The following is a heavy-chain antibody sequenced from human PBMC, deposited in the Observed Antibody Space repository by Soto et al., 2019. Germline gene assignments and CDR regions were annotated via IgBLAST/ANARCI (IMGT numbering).Heavy chain of an antibody. CDR2: IYYSGSA. CDR1: VGSISSYY. CDR3: ARDRIRSAGDAFDI. D-gene: IGHD3-3*01. Sequence: ASETLSLTCAVSVGSISSYYWSWIRQPPGKGLEWIGYIYYSGSANYNPSLKSRVTISVDTSKNQFSLKLSSVTAADTAVYYCARDRIRSAGDAFDIWGQGTMVTVSS. J-gene: IGHJ3*02. V-gene: IGHV4-59*01.